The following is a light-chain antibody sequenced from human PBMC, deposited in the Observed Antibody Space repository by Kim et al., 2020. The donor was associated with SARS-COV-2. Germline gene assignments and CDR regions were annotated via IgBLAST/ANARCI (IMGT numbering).Light chain of an antibody. CDR2: AAS. CDR3: QQSYSTPPRT. Sequence: SVGDRVTITCRASQSISSYLNWYQQKPGKAPNLLIYAASSLQSGVSSRFSGSGSGTDFTLTISSLQPEDFASYYCQQSYSTPPRTFGQGTKVDIK. CDR1: QSISSY. V-gene: IGKV1-39*01. J-gene: IGKJ1*01.